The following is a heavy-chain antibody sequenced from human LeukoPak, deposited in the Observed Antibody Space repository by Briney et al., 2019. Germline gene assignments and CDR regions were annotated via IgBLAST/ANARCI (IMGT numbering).Heavy chain of an antibody. CDR1: GYTFTSYD. CDR2: MNPNSGNT. Sequence: ASVKVSCKASGYTFTSYDINWVRQATGQGLEWMGWMNPNSGNTGYAQKFQGRVTITRNTSISTAYMELSSLRSEDTAVYYCARVDTAAGWFDPWGQGTLVTVSS. J-gene: IGHJ5*02. D-gene: IGHD5-18*01. CDR3: ARVDTAAGWFDP. V-gene: IGHV1-8*03.